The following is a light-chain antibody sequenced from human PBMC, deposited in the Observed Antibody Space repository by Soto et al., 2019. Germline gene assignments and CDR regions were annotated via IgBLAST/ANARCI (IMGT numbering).Light chain of an antibody. CDR3: AAWDDSLSGFYV. V-gene: IGLV1-47*01. J-gene: IGLJ1*01. CDR1: SSNIGRNY. Sequence: QSVLTQPPSASGTPGQRVTISCSGSSSNIGRNYVYWYQQPPGTAPKLLIYRNDQRASGVPDRISGSKSGTSASLAISGLRSEDEADYYCAAWDDSLSGFYVFGTGTKLTVL. CDR2: RND.